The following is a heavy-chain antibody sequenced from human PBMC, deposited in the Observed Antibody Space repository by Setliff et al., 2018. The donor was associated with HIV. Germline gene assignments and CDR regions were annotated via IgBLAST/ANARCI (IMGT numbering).Heavy chain of an antibody. CDR2: IQTNSGGT. CDR3: ARGRHSGTYEAFDI. Sequence: VASVKVSCKASGYSFTAYYIHFVRQAPGQGLEWMGWIQTNSGGTKSAQKFQGRVTMTRGTSISTAYMELNSLTSDDTAVYYCARGRHSGTYEAFDIWGPGTMVTVSS. D-gene: IGHD1-26*01. CDR1: GYSFTAYY. J-gene: IGHJ3*02. V-gene: IGHV1-2*02.